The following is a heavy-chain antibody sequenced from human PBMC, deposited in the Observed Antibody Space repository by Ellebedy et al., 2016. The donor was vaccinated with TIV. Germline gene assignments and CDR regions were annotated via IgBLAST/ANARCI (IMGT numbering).Heavy chain of an antibody. V-gene: IGHV5-51*01. J-gene: IGHJ6*02. CDR1: GYSFTNYW. D-gene: IGHD6-6*01. CDR2: IYPGDSDT. CDR3: ARHHSSSLVYYGMDV. Sequence: KVSCKGSGYSFTNYWIGWVRQMPGKGLDWMGIIYPGDSDTRYSPSFQGQVTISADKSISTAYLQWSSLKASDTAIYYCARHHSSSLVYYGMDVWGPGTTVTVSS.